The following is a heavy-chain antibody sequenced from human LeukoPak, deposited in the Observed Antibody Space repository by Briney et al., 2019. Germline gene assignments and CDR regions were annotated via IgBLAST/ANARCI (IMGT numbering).Heavy chain of an antibody. Sequence: SETLSLTCTVSGGSITNYYWSWIRQPPGKGLEWIGYIYHSGNINYNPSFKSRVTISVDTSKNQFSLNLNSVTAADTAVYYCARSVEGYCSGGSCYSYYYYMDVWGKGTTVTVSS. J-gene: IGHJ6*03. CDR2: IYHSGNI. D-gene: IGHD2-15*01. CDR1: GGSITNYY. CDR3: ARSVEGYCSGGSCYSYYYYMDV. V-gene: IGHV4-59*01.